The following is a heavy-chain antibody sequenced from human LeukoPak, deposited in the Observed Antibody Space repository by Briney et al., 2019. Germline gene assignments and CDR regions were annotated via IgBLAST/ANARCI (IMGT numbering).Heavy chain of an antibody. J-gene: IGHJ4*02. V-gene: IGHV4-39*01. CDR2: IYYSGST. D-gene: IGHD3-22*01. Sequence: SETLSLTCTVPGGSISSSSYYWGWIRQPPGKGLEWIGSIYYSGSTYYNPSLKSRVTISVDTSKNQFSLKLSSVTAADTAVYYCARLTYYYDRSGYYYYWGQGTLVTVSS. CDR3: ARLTYYYDRSGYYYY. CDR1: GGSISSSSYY.